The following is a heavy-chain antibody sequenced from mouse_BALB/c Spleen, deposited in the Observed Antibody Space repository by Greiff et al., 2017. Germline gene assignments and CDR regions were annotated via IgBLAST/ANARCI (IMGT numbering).Heavy chain of an antibody. CDR1: GYTFTNYW. V-gene: IGHV1-63*02. J-gene: IGHJ4*01. D-gene: IGHD3-3*01. CDR2: IYPGGGYT. Sequence: VQLQQSGAELVRPGTSVKISCKASGYTFTNYWLGWVKQRPGHGLEWIGDIYPGGGYTNYNEKFKGKATLTADTSSSTAYMQLSSLTSEDSAVYFCARAGDRKNYAMDYWGQGTSVTVSS. CDR3: ARAGDRKNYAMDY.